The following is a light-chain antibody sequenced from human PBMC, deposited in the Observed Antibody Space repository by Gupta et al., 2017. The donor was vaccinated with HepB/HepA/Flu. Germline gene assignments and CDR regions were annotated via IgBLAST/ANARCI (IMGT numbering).Light chain of an antibody. CDR1: QGINSA. Sequence: AIQLTQFPSSLSASVGDSVTITCRASQGINSALAWYQQKSGKAPDLLIYSASRVESGVPSRFSGSGYGTDFTLTISSRQPEDSAIYYCQQWNNYPITFGGGTKVEIK. CDR2: SAS. J-gene: IGKJ4*01. V-gene: IGKV1D-13*01. CDR3: QQWNNYPIT.